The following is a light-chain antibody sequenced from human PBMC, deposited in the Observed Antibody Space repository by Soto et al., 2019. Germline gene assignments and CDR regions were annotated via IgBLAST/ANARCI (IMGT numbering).Light chain of an antibody. J-gene: IGLJ3*02. CDR3: QSYDSGILV. V-gene: IGLV6-57*04. Sequence: NFMLTQPHSVSESPGKTVTISCTRSSGSIDSNYVQWYQQRPGSAPTTVLYEDHQRPSGVPDLFSGSIDSSSNSASLTISGLKTEDEADYYCQSYDSGILVFGVGTKLTVL. CDR1: SGSIDSNY. CDR2: EDH.